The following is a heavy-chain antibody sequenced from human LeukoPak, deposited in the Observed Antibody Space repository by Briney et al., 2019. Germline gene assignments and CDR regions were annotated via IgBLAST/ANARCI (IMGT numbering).Heavy chain of an antibody. Sequence: SETLSLTCGVSGGSISSSYWWSWVRQPPGKGLEWIGEIYHSGSTNYNPSLKSRVTISVDTAKNHFSLKLSSVTAADTAVYYCASRGEYYYYMDVWGKGTTVTVSS. CDR1: GGSISSSYW. D-gene: IGHD3-16*01. CDR3: ASRGEYYYYMDV. J-gene: IGHJ6*03. V-gene: IGHV4-4*02. CDR2: IYHSGST.